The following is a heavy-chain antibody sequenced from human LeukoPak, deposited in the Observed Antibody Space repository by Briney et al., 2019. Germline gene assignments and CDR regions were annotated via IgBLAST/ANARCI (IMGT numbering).Heavy chain of an antibody. D-gene: IGHD5-18*01. J-gene: IGHJ4*02. V-gene: IGHV3-74*01. CDR1: GFTFSSYS. CDR2: INRDGSST. Sequence: GGSLRLSCAASGFTFSSYSMNWARQAPGKGLVWVSRINRDGSSTSYADSVKGRFTISRDNAKNTLYLQMNILRAEDTAVYYCARGGAYSYGYLDFWGQGTLVTVSS. CDR3: ARGGAYSYGYLDF.